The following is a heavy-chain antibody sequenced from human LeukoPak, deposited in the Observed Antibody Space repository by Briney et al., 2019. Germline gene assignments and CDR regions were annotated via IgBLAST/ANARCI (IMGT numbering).Heavy chain of an antibody. CDR2: ISWNSGSI. J-gene: IGHJ4*02. V-gene: IGHV3-9*01. CDR1: GFAFDDYA. D-gene: IGHD6-19*01. CDR3: AKDISGKTSSGYLDY. Sequence: GGSLRLSCAASGFAFDDYAMHWVRQAPGKGLEWVSGISWNSGSIGYADSVKGRFTISRDNAKNSLYLQMNSLRAEDTALYYCAKDISGKTSSGYLDYWGQGTLVTVSS.